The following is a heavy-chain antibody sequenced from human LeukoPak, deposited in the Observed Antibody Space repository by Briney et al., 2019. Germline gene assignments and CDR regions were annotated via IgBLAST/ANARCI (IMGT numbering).Heavy chain of an antibody. CDR3: ARVLGSSVEDFDY. CDR2: INPSGGST. Sequence: ASVTVSCTASGYTFTSYYMHWVRQAPGQGLEWMGLINPSGGSTSYAQKFQGRVTMTRDTSTSTVYMELSSLRSEDTAVYYCARVLGSSVEDFDYWGQGTLVTVSS. V-gene: IGHV1-46*01. D-gene: IGHD2-2*01. J-gene: IGHJ4*02. CDR1: GYTFTSYY.